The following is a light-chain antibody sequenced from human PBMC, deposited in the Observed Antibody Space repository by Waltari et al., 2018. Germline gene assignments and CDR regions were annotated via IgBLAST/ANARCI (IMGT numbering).Light chain of an antibody. J-gene: IGKJ2*01. CDR3: WQGTHWPPHT. CDR1: QSLVHSNGNTY. V-gene: IGKV2-30*02. Sequence: DVVLTQSPLSLPVTLGQSASISCRSSQSLVHSNGNTYLNWFHQRPGQSPRRLIYLVSNRDSGVPARFSGSGSDTDFTLKINRVEAEDVGIYYCWQGTHWPPHTFGQGTKVEI. CDR2: LVS.